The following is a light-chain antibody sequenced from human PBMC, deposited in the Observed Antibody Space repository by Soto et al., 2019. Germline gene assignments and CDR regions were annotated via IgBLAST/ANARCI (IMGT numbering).Light chain of an antibody. Sequence: QPVLTQSPSASASLGASVKLTCTLSSWHSSYAIAWHQQQPEKGPRYLMKLNSDGSHSKGDGFPDRFSGSSSGAERYLTISSLQSEDEADYYCQTWGTGNVVFGGGTKLTVL. CDR3: QTWGTGNVV. V-gene: IGLV4-69*01. CDR2: LNSDGSH. CDR1: SWHSSYA. J-gene: IGLJ2*01.